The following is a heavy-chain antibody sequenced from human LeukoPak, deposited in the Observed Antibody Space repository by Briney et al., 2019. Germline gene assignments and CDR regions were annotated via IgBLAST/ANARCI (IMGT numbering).Heavy chain of an antibody. Sequence: ASVKVSCKASGYTFTGYYMHWVRQAAGQGLEWMGWINPNSGGTNYAQKFQGRVTMTRDTSISTAYMELSRLRSDDTAVYYCATMICSSTSCYANRDWYFDLWGRGTLVTVSS. CDR3: ATMICSSTSCYANRDWYFDL. J-gene: IGHJ2*01. CDR2: INPNSGGT. CDR1: GYTFTGYY. D-gene: IGHD2-2*01. V-gene: IGHV1-2*02.